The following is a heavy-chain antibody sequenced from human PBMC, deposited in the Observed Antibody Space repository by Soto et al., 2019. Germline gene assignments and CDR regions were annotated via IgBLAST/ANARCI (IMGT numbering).Heavy chain of an antibody. V-gene: IGHV1-3*01. D-gene: IGHD3-3*01. CDR3: ARDHKHITIFGVVIISGPDY. CDR2: INAGNGNT. CDR1: GYTFTSYA. Sequence: EASVKVSCKASGYTFTSYAMHWVRQAPGQRLEWMGWINAGNGNTKYSQKFQGRVTITRDTSASTAYMELSSLRSEDTAVYYCARDHKHITIFGVVIISGPDYWGQGTLVTVSS. J-gene: IGHJ4*02.